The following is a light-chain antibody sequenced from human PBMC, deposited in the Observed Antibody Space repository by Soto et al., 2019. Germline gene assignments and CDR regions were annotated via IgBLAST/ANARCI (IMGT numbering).Light chain of an antibody. Sequence: QSVLTQPPSVSGAPGQRVTISCTGSSSNIGAGFDVHWYQQLPGSAPKLLIYGSTNRPSGVPDRFSGSKSGTSASLAITGLKAEDEADYYCQSYDRSLSGGVFGGGTKLTVL. CDR2: GST. J-gene: IGLJ3*02. V-gene: IGLV1-40*01. CDR3: QSYDRSLSGGV. CDR1: SSNIGAGFD.